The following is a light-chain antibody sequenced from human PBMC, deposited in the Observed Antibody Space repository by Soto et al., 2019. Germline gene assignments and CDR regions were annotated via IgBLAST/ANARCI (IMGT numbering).Light chain of an antibody. Sequence: EIVWTQSPVTLSLSPGERATLSCRASQSVSILLAWYQQKPGQAPRLLIHGATTRAAGIPARFSGSGSGTDFTLTISSLEPDDFPVYYCQQRSNWLTSGGGTNLDI. J-gene: IGKJ4*01. CDR3: QQRSNWLT. CDR2: GAT. CDR1: QSVSIL. V-gene: IGKV3-11*01.